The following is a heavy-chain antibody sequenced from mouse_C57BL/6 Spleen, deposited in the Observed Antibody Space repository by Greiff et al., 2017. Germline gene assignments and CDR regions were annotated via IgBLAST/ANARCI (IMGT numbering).Heavy chain of an antibody. CDR1: GYTFTDYN. J-gene: IGHJ3*01. V-gene: IGHV1-18*01. CDR3: ARTGGHYDYGFAY. D-gene: IGHD2-4*01. Sequence: VQLKQSGPELVKPGASVKIPCKASGYTFTDYNMDWVKQSHGKSLEWIGDINPNNGGTIYNQKFKGKATLTVDKSSSTAYMELRSLTSEDTAVYYCARTGGHYDYGFAYWGQGTLDTVSA. CDR2: INPNNGGT.